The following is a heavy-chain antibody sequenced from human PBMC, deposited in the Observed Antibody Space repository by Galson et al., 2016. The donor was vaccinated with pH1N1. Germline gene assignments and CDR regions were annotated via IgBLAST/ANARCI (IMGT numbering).Heavy chain of an antibody. V-gene: IGHV7-4-1*04. Sequence: SVKVSCKASGYTFTSNAMNWVRQAPGQGLEWMGWINTNTGNPTYAQGFTGRFVFSLDTSVSMAYLQISSLKAEDTAVYYCARSYCSSTSGYGVSYYYYGIDVWGQGTTVTVSS. D-gene: IGHD2-2*01. CDR1: GYTFTSNA. CDR3: ARSYCSSTSGYGVSYYYYGIDV. CDR2: INTNTGNP. J-gene: IGHJ6*02.